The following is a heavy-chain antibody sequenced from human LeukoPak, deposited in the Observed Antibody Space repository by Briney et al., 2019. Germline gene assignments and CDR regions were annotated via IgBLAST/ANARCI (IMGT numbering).Heavy chain of an antibody. V-gene: IGHV3-11*01. Sequence: GGSLRLSCAASGFTFSDYYMSWIRQAPGKGLEWVSYTSSSGSTIYYADSVKGRFTISRDNAKNSLYLQMNSLRAEDTAVYYCARERQLYTYSGSYGGPDYWGQGTLVTVSS. D-gene: IGHD1-26*01. J-gene: IGHJ4*02. CDR1: GFTFSDYY. CDR2: TSSSGSTI. CDR3: ARERQLYTYSGSYGGPDY.